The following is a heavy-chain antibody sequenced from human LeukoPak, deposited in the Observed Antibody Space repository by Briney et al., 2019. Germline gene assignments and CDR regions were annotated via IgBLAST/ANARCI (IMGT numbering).Heavy chain of an antibody. CDR2: ICGGGGST. CDR3: VRGYSFGPYGMDV. V-gene: IGHV3-23*01. Sequence: GGSLRHSCAASGFTFSSYAMSCVGQAPGKGLEWVSAICGGGGSTYYADSVKGRFTISRDNSKITLYLQLSSLRAEDTAVYFCVRGYSFGPYGMDVWGQGTTVTVSS. D-gene: IGHD2-15*01. J-gene: IGHJ6*02. CDR1: GFTFSSYA.